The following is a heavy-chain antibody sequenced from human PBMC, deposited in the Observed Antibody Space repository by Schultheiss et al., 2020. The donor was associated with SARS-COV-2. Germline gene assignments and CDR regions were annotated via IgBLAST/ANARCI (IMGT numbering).Heavy chain of an antibody. CDR1: GFSFSAYG. CDR2: VSSYGGST. D-gene: IGHD2-15*01. V-gene: IGHV3-64*01. J-gene: IGHJ4*02. Sequence: GGSLRLSCAASGFSFSAYGMHWVRQAPGKGLKYVAGVSSYGGSTYYGNSLKGRFTISRDNSKNTLYLQMNSLRAEDTAVYYCARDQRCSGGSCFSANFDYWGQGTLVTVSS. CDR3: ARDQRCSGGSCFSANFDY.